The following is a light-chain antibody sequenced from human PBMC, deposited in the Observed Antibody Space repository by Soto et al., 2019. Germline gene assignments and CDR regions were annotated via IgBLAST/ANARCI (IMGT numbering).Light chain of an antibody. CDR2: EGI. CDR3: CSYAGSGTDNYV. Sequence: QSALTQPASVSGSPGQSITISCTGTSSDIGTYNLVSWYQHYPGKAPKLMIYEGIKRPSGVSNRFSGSKSGNTAFLTISGLQAEDKADYYCCSYAGSGTDNYVFGSESNVTVL. J-gene: IGLJ1*01. V-gene: IGLV2-23*01. CDR1: SSDIGTYNL.